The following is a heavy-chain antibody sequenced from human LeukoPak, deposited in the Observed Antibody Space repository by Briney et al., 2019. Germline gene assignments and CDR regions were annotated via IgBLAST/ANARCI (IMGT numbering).Heavy chain of an antibody. D-gene: IGHD3-3*01. Sequence: PGGSLRLSXAASGFTFSSYWMHWVRQAPGKGLVWVSRINSDGSSTSYADSVRGRFAISRDNAKNTLYLQMNSLRAEDTAVYYCAREEYNSIFGVVILDYWGQGTLVTVSS. CDR3: AREEYNSIFGVVILDY. CDR1: GFTFSSYW. V-gene: IGHV3-74*01. CDR2: INSDGSST. J-gene: IGHJ4*02.